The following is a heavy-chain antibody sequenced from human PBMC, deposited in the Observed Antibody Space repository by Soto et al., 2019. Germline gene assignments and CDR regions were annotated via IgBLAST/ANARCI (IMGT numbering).Heavy chain of an antibody. CDR3: ARGQGGYDFWSGYYTESYNWFDP. CDR1: GGSFSGYY. Sequence: QVQLQQWGAGLLKPSETLSLTCAVYGGSFSGYYWSWIRQPPGKGLEWIGEINHSGSTNYNPSLKSRVTISVDTSKNQFSLKLSSVTAADTAVYYCARGQGGYDFWSGYYTESYNWFDPWGQGTLVTVSS. CDR2: INHSGST. D-gene: IGHD3-3*01. J-gene: IGHJ5*02. V-gene: IGHV4-34*01.